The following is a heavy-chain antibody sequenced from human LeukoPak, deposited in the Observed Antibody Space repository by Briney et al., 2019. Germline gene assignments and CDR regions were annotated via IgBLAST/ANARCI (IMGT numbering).Heavy chain of an antibody. D-gene: IGHD4-17*01. CDR3: ASPMTTVTPSAFDI. V-gene: IGHV4-39*01. CDR1: GGSISSSSYS. Sequence: SETLSLTCTVSGGSISSSSYSWGWIRQPPGKGLEWIGSIYYSGSTYYNPSLKSRVTISADTSKNQFSLKLSSVTAADTAVYYCASPMTTVTPSAFDIWGQGTMVTVSS. J-gene: IGHJ3*02. CDR2: IYYSGST.